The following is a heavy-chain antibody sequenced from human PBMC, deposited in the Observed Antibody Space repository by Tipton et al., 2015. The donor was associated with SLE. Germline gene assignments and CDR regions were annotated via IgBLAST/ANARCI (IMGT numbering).Heavy chain of an antibody. CDR2: TYITGNT. D-gene: IGHD2-21*02. CDR1: GDSVTNGNYY. V-gene: IGHV4-39*07. J-gene: IGHJ3*02. CDR3: VRDGAGDLGAFDI. Sequence: LRLSCSVSGDSVTNGNYYWGWIRQPPWQGLEWIGSTYITGNTHYTPSLQSRVTISVDTSKNQVSLKLRSVTAADTALYYCVRDGAGDLGAFDIWGPGTLVTVSS.